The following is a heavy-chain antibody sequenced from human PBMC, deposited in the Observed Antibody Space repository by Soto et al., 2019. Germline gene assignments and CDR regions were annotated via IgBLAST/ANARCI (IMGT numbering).Heavy chain of an antibody. Sequence: ASVKVSCKASGGTFSSYTISWVRQAPGQGLEWMGRIIPILGIANYAQKFQGRVTITADKSTSTAYMELSSLRSEDTAVYYCASSTGGFWYFDYWGQGTLVTVSS. CDR2: IIPILGIA. V-gene: IGHV1-69*02. J-gene: IGHJ4*02. CDR1: GGTFSSYT. D-gene: IGHD3-3*01. CDR3: ASSTGGFWYFDY.